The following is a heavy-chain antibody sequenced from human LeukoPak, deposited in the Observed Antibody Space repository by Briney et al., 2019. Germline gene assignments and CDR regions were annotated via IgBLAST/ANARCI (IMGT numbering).Heavy chain of an antibody. V-gene: IGHV4-61*02. D-gene: IGHD1-26*01. CDR1: ADSISSGSYY. J-gene: IGHJ5*02. CDR3: ARHHYRGQLFDP. CDR2: IHTSGNT. Sequence: PSETLSLTCTVSADSISSGSYYWSWIRQAAGKGLEWIGRIHTSGNTNYNPSLKSRVTISLDTSKNQFSLKLTSVTAADTAVYYCARHHYRGQLFDPWGQGTLVTVSS.